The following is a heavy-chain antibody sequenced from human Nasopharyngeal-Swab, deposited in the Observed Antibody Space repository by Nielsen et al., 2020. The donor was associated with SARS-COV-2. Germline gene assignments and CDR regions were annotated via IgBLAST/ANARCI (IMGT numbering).Heavy chain of an antibody. J-gene: IGHJ6*02. Sequence: ASVKVSCKASGYTFNNYYIHWVRQAPGQGLEWRGMINPGSGGTTSAQKFQGRVTMTRDTSTSTVFMDLSSLRSEDTAVYYCARRGRCSGSSCDMDVWGQGTTVTVSS. CDR2: INPGSGGT. D-gene: IGHD2-2*01. V-gene: IGHV1-46*02. CDR3: ARRGRCSGSSCDMDV. CDR1: GYTFNNYY.